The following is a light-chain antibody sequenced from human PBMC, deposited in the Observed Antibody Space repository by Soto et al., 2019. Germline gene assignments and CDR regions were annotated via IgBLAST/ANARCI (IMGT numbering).Light chain of an antibody. CDR2: DAS. J-gene: IGKJ3*01. V-gene: IGKV3-11*01. CDR3: QQRSNWPIT. Sequence: EIVLTQSPATLSLSPMEIATLSFMASQSVSSYLAWYQQKPGQAPRLLIYDASNRATGIPARFSGSGSGTDFTLTISSLEPEDFAVYYCQQRSNWPITFGPGTKVDIK. CDR1: QSVSSY.